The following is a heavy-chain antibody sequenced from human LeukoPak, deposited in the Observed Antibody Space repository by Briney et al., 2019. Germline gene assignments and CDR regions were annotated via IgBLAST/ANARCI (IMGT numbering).Heavy chain of an antibody. CDR1: GGSLSRHY. V-gene: IGHV4-59*08. J-gene: IGHJ4*02. CDR2: VYDSGYT. Sequence: SETLSLTCSVSGGSLSRHYWSWIRQPPGKGLEWIGYVYDSGYTSFRPSLNSRVAISEDTSRNQLSLKLTSVTAADTAVYFCARLGSYHDFWGQGALVTVSS. CDR3: ARLGSYHDF. D-gene: IGHD1-26*01.